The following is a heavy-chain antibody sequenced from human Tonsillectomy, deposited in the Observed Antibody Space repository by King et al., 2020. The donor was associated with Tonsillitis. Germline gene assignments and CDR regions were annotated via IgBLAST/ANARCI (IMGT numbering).Heavy chain of an antibody. Sequence: QLVQSGGGLVQPGGSLRLSCAASGFTVSDHYMDWVRQAPGKGLEWVGRIRNKANSYTTEYAASVKGSFIISRDDAKMSLFLQMTSLKTEDTAVYYCSSGVVGATDYWGQGTLVTVSS. CDR2: IRNKANSYTT. V-gene: IGHV3-72*01. D-gene: IGHD1-26*01. J-gene: IGHJ4*02. CDR3: SSGVVGATDY. CDR1: GFTVSDHY.